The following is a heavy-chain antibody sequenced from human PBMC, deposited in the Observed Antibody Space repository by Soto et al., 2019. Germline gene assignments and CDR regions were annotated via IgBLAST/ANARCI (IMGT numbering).Heavy chain of an antibody. CDR2: TYYRSKWYN. CDR3: ARDPKGRSSSYYYYGMDV. V-gene: IGHV6-1*01. CDR1: GDSVSSNSAA. J-gene: IGHJ6*02. Sequence: SQTLSLTCAISGDSVSSNSAAWNWIRQSPSRGLEWLGRTYYRSKWYNDYAVSVKSRITINPDTSKNQFSLQLNSVTPEDTAVYYCARDPKGRSSSYYYYGMDVWGQGTTVTVSS. D-gene: IGHD6-6*01.